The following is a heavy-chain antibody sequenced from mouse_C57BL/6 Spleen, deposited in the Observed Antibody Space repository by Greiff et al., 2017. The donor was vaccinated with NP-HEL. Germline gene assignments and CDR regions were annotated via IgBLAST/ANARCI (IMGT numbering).Heavy chain of an antibody. J-gene: IGHJ2*01. D-gene: IGHD2-4*01. CDR2: IYPSDSET. Sequence: QVQLQQPGAELVRPGSSVKLSCKASGYTFTSYWMDWVKQRPGQGLEWIGNIYPSDSETHYNQKFKDKATLTVDKSSSTAYMQLSSLTSEDSAFYYCARSPDYDGFDYWGQGTTLTVSS. CDR1: GYTFTSYW. CDR3: ARSPDYDGFDY. V-gene: IGHV1-61*01.